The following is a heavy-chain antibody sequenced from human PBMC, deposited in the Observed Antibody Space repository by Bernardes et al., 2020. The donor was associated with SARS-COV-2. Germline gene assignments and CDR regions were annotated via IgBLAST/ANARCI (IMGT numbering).Heavy chain of an antibody. J-gene: IGHJ4*02. CDR2: IFPSGRT. CDR1: GGSFSSNVW. CDR3: ARLLSTWSPFDF. D-gene: IGHD2-8*02. V-gene: IGHV4-4*02. Sequence: SETLSLTCTVSGGSFSSNVWWSLVRQPPKKGLEWIGEIFPSGRTNYNPSLKSRVNMSIDKSNKQLSLKLNSVTAADKAVYYCARLLSTWSPFDFWGQGILVTLSS.